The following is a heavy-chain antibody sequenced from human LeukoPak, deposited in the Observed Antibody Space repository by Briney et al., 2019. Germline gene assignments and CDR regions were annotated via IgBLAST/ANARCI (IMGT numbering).Heavy chain of an antibody. V-gene: IGHV3-21*01. D-gene: IGHD1-26*01. J-gene: IGHJ4*02. CDR3: ARWSLYGGATQVDY. CDR1: GFTFSSYS. CDR2: IGSSSSYI. Sequence: GGSLRLSCAASGFTFSSYSMNWVRQAPGKGLEWVSSIGSSSSYIYYADSVKGRFTISRDNAKNSLYLQMNSLRAEDTAVYYCARWSLYGGATQVDYWGQGTLVTVSS.